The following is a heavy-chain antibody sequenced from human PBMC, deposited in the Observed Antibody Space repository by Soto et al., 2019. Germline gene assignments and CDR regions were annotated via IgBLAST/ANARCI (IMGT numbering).Heavy chain of an antibody. Sequence: EVQLVESGGGLVQPGGSLRLSCAASGFTFSGYEMNWVRQAPGKGLEWVSYISSSGSTIYYADSVKGRFTISRDNAKNSLYLQMNSLRGEDTALYYCATCGSYYILWGQGTLVTVSS. CDR2: ISSSGSTI. CDR3: ATCGSYYIL. CDR1: GFTFSGYE. V-gene: IGHV3-48*03. D-gene: IGHD1-26*01. J-gene: IGHJ4*02.